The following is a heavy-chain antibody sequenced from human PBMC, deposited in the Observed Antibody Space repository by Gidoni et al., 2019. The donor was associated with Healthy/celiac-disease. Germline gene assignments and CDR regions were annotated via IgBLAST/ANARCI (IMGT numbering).Heavy chain of an antibody. CDR2: SYTSGST. J-gene: IGHJ6*03. V-gene: IGHV4-4*07. CDR1: GGSISSYY. D-gene: IGHD2-2*01. Sequence: QVQLQESGPGLVQPSETLSLTCTVSGGSISSYYWSWLRQPAGKGLEWIGRSYTSGSTNYNPSLKSRVTMSVDTSKNQFSLKLSSVTAADTAVYYCARVFARSSPPYYYYMDVWGKGTTVTVSS. CDR3: ARVFARSSPPYYYYMDV.